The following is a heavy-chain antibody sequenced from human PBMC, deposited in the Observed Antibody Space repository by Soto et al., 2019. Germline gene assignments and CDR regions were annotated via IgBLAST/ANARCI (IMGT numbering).Heavy chain of an antibody. CDR1: GYTFTSYA. V-gene: IGHV1-3*01. J-gene: IGHJ4*02. Sequence: ASVKVSCKASGYTFTSYAMHWVRQAPGQRLEWMGWINAGNGNTKYSQKFQGRVTITRDTSASTAYMELSSLRSEDTAVYYSARGRALLRYFDWLPYWGQGTLVTVSS. D-gene: IGHD3-9*01. CDR2: INAGNGNT. CDR3: ARGRALLRYFDWLPY.